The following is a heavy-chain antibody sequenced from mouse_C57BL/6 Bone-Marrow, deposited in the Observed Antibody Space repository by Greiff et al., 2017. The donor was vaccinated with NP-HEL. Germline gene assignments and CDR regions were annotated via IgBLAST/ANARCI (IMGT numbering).Heavy chain of an antibody. J-gene: IGHJ1*03. CDR3: ARRGDYYGSTCYWYFDV. CDR2: INPNNGGT. D-gene: IGHD1-1*01. CDR1: GYTFTDYY. Sequence: VQLQQSGPELVKPGASVKISCKASGYTFTDYYMNWVKQSHGKSLEWIGDINPNNGGTSYNQKFKGKATLTVDKSSSTAYMELRSLTSEDSAVYYCARRGDYYGSTCYWYFDVWGTGTTVTVSS. V-gene: IGHV1-26*01.